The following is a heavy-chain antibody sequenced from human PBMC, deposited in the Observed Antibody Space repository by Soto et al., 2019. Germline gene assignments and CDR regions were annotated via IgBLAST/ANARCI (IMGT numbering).Heavy chain of an antibody. D-gene: IGHD3-10*01. V-gene: IGHV2-70*04. CDR1: GFSLGTTGMR. Sequence: SGPTLVNPTQTLTLTCTFSGFSLGTTGMRVSWIRQPPGKALEWLARIDWDDDKFYSTSLKTRLTISKDTSKNQVVLRMTNMDPADTATYYCARTAGYYRGRQFDYWGQGTLVTVSS. CDR2: IDWDDDK. CDR3: ARTAGYYRGRQFDY. J-gene: IGHJ4*02.